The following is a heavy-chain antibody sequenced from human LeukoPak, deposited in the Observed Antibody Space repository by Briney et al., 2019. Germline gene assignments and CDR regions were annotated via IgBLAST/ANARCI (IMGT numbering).Heavy chain of an antibody. CDR2: IYASGST. Sequence: SETLSLTCTVSGGPRSSGSYYWSWIWQPAGKGLEWIGRIYASGSTNYNPSLRNRVTISVDTSKNQFSLKLRSVTAADTAVYYCASSQAGDFDYWGQGTLVTVSS. CDR1: GGPRSSGSYY. D-gene: IGHD6-13*01. CDR3: ASSQAGDFDY. J-gene: IGHJ4*02. V-gene: IGHV4-61*02.